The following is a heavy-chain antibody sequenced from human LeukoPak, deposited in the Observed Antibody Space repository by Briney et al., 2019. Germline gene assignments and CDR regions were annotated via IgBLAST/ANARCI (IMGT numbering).Heavy chain of an antibody. Sequence: GASVKVSCKASGYTFTNYGISWVRQAPGQGPEWMGWIGAYNGNTNYAQKFQDRVTMTTDTSTNTAYMELRSLRSDDTAVYYCARVALAEGGYWGQGTLVTVSS. J-gene: IGHJ4*02. CDR2: IGAYNGNT. CDR3: ARVALAEGGY. V-gene: IGHV1-18*01. D-gene: IGHD3-16*01. CDR1: GYTFTNYG.